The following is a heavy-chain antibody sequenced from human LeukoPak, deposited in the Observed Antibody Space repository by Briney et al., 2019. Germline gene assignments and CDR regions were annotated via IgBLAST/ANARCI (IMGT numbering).Heavy chain of an antibody. Sequence: GGSLRLSCAASGFTFSDYYMSWIRQAPGKGLEWVSCISSSGSTIYYADSVKGRFTISRDNAKNSLSLQMNSLRAEDTAVYYCARTKMVVAATFAFDIWGQGTMVTVSS. CDR2: ISSSGSTI. J-gene: IGHJ3*02. CDR3: ARTKMVVAATFAFDI. CDR1: GFTFSDYY. D-gene: IGHD2-15*01. V-gene: IGHV3-11*04.